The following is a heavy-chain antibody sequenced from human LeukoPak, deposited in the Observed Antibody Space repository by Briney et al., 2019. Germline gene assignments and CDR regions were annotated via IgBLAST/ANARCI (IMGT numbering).Heavy chain of an antibody. V-gene: IGHV3-23*01. D-gene: IGHD2-15*01. J-gene: IGHJ3*02. Sequence: GGSLRLSCAASGFTFSSYAMSWVRQAPGKGLEWVSDINGSGGGTYYADSVKGRFTISRDNAKNTLYLQMNSLRAEDTAVYYCARDLGYCSCGSCYSWGAEDAFDIWGQGTMVTVSS. CDR1: GFTFSSYA. CDR2: INGSGGGT. CDR3: ARDLGYCSCGSCYSWGAEDAFDI.